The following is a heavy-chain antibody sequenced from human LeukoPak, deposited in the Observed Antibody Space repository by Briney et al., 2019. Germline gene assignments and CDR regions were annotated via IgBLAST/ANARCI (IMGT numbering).Heavy chain of an antibody. J-gene: IGHJ4*02. CDR3: ARDGGYSSSWADF. CDR2: ISYDGTNK. D-gene: IGHD6-13*01. CDR1: GFTFSSYA. Sequence: GGSLRLSCAASGFTFSSYAMHWVRQAPGKGLEWVALISYDGTNKYYADSVKGRFTISRDTSKNTLNLQMNSLRAEDTAVYYCARDGGYSSSWADFWGQGTLVSVSS. V-gene: IGHV3-30-3*01.